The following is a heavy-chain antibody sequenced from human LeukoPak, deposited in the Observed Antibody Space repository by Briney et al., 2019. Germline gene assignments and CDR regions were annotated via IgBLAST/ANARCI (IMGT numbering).Heavy chain of an antibody. V-gene: IGHV3-66*01. Sequence: GGSLRLSCAASGFTVSSNYMSWVRQAPGKGLEWVSVIYSGGSTYYADSVKGRFTISRDNSKNTLYLQMSSLRAEDTAVYYCATSSSWYLFDYWGQGTLVTVSS. D-gene: IGHD6-13*01. CDR1: GFTVSSNY. J-gene: IGHJ4*02. CDR3: ATSSSWYLFDY. CDR2: IYSGGST.